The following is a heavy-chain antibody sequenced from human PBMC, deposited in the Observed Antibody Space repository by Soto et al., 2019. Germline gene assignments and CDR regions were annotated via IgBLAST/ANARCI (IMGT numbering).Heavy chain of an antibody. J-gene: IGHJ4*02. V-gene: IGHV3-23*01. CDR2: IRGSGDNT. CDR3: ARAYYYDSSGPHWYFDY. CDR1: GFTFNYYG. Sequence: EVQLLESGGGLVQPGGSLRLSCAASGFTFNYYGMSWVRQAPGKGLEWVSAIRGSGDNTYYADSVKGRFTISRDNSKNTLYMQMNSPRAEDTAVYSCARAYYYDSSGPHWYFDYWGQGTLVTVS. D-gene: IGHD3-22*01.